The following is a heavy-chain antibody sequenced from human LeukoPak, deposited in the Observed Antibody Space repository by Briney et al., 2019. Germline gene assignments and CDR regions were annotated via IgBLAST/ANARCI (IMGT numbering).Heavy chain of an antibody. CDR3: ARDLSAAAGMYYYGMDV. CDR1: GFTFSDYY. J-gene: IGHJ6*02. D-gene: IGHD6-13*01. Sequence: GGSLRLSCAASGFTFSDYYMSWIRQAPGKGLEWVSYISSSSSTIYYADSVKGRFTISRDNAKNSLYLQMNSLRDEDTAVYYCARDLSAAAGMYYYGMDVWGQGTTVTVSS. V-gene: IGHV3-11*04. CDR2: ISSSSSTI.